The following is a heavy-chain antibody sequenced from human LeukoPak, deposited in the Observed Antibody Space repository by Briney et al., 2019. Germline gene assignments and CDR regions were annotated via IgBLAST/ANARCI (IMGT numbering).Heavy chain of an antibody. J-gene: IGHJ4*02. D-gene: IGHD3-10*01. CDR3: ARVPSTLWFGELSPYYFDY. V-gene: IGHV4-39*07. Sequence: SETLSLTCTVSGGSISSTSSYWGWIRQPPGKGLEWIANIYYSGSTYYNPSLKSRVTISVETSKNQFSLKLRSVTAADTAVYYCARVPSTLWFGELSPYYFDYWGQGTLVTVSS. CDR2: IYYSGST. CDR1: GGSISSTSSY.